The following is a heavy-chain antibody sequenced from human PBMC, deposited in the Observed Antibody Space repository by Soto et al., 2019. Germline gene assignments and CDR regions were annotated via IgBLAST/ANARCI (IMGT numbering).Heavy chain of an antibody. V-gene: IGHV1-46*01. J-gene: IGHJ3*02. Sequence: GASVKVSCKASGYTFTSYYMHWVRQAPGQGLEWMGIINPSGGSTSYAQKFQGRVTMTRDTSTSTVYMELSSLRSEDTAVYYCASTPLGYCSGGSCYSGAFDIWGQGTMVTVSS. CDR1: GYTFTSYY. CDR2: INPSGGST. D-gene: IGHD2-15*01. CDR3: ASTPLGYCSGGSCYSGAFDI.